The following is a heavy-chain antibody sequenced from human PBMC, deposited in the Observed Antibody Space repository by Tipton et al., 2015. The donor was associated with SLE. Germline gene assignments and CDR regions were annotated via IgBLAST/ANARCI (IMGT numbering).Heavy chain of an antibody. Sequence: TLSLTCTVSGGSISSYYWSWIRQPPGKGLEWIGYIYYSGSTNYNPSLKSRVTISVDTSKNQFSLKLSSVTAADTAVYYCARGGVVWDKGRAFDIWGQGTMVTVSS. D-gene: IGHD2-21*01. CDR2: IYYSGST. J-gene: IGHJ3*02. CDR1: GGSISSYY. V-gene: IGHV4-59*01. CDR3: ARGGVVWDKGRAFDI.